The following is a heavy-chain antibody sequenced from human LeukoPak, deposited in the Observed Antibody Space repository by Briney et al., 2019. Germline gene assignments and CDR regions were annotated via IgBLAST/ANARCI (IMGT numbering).Heavy chain of an antibody. CDR2: MNPNSGNT. V-gene: IGHV1-8*02. D-gene: IGHD4-17*01. J-gene: IGHJ4*02. CDR3: ARSDPYGDYVNDY. Sequence: ASVKVSCKASGYTFTGYYMHWVRQAPGQGLEWMGWMNPNSGNTGYAQKFQGRVTMTRNTSISTAYMELSSLRSEDTAVYYCARSDPYGDYVNDYWGQGTLVTVSS. CDR1: GYTFTGYY.